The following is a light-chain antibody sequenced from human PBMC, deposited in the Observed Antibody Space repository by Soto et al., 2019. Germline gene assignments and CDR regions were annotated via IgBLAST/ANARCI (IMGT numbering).Light chain of an antibody. CDR3: SSYAGSNNFV. Sequence: QAVVTQPPSASGFPGQSVTISCTGTSSDVGYYDYVSWYQQHPGKATKLVIYEVTKRPSGVPDRVSASKSGNTASLTVSGLRAEDEADYYCSSYAGSNNFVFGSGTKLTVL. V-gene: IGLV2-8*01. J-gene: IGLJ1*01. CDR1: SSDVGYYDY. CDR2: EVT.